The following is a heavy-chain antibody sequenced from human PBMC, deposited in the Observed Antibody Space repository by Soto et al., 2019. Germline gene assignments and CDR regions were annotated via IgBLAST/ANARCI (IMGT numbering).Heavy chain of an antibody. V-gene: IGHV3-30-3*01. D-gene: IGHD3-3*02. J-gene: IGHJ4*02. Sequence: QVQLVESGGGVVQPGRSLRLSCAASGFIFSISPMHWVRQAPGKGPECVALISYDGTNKFYADSVKGRFTIYRDNSKSTLYWPVDRLRPEDAAVYYCARDPKTSGGQHWAFNYFDSWGQGTLVTVSS. CDR2: ISYDGTNK. CDR1: GFIFSISP. CDR3: ARDPKTSGGQHWAFNYFDS.